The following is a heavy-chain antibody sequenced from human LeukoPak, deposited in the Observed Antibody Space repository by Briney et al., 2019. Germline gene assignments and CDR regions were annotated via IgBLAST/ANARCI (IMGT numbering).Heavy chain of an antibody. CDR1: GYTFTTYG. Sequence: AASMKVSCKASGYTFTTYGIAWVRQAPGQGLEWMGWISTYNGNTNYAQKLQGRVTMTTDTSTSTAYMELRSLRSDDTAVYYCAKGSSGYYAGNIDYWGQGTLVTVSS. J-gene: IGHJ4*02. D-gene: IGHD3-22*01. V-gene: IGHV1-18*01. CDR2: ISTYNGNT. CDR3: AKGSSGYYAGNIDY.